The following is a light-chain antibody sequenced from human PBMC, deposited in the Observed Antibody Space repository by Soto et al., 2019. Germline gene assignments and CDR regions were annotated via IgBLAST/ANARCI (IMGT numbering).Light chain of an antibody. CDR1: QTISSC. V-gene: IGKV1-5*03. CDR3: QHYNSYSEA. CDR2: KAS. Sequence: DIQMTQSPSTLSGSVGDRVTITCRASQTISSCLAWYQQKPGKAPKLLIYKASTLKSGVPSRFSGRGSGTEFTLTISSLQPDDFATYYCQHYNSYSEAFGQGTKVELK. J-gene: IGKJ1*01.